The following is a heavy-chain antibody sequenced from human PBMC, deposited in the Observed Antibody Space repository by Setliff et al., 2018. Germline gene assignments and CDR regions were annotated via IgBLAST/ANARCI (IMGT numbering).Heavy chain of an antibody. CDR2: ISTYNGKT. J-gene: IGHJ6*03. CDR3: ARAGKYFDDTSGYYYDRDYYFYMDV. V-gene: IGHV1-18*01. Sequence: ASVKVSCKSSGYTFTSYGITWVRQAPGQGPEWMGWISTYNGKTKYAEKVQGRVTMSTDTSTSTAYMELRSLRSDDTAVYFCARAGKYFDDTSGYYYDRDYYFYMDVWGKGTTVTVSS. D-gene: IGHD3-22*01. CDR1: GYTFTSYG.